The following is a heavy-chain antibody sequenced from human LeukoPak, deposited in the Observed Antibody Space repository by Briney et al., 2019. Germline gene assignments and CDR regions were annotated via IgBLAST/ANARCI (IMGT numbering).Heavy chain of an antibody. CDR2: ISGSGGST. CDR1: GFTFSSYA. Sequence: PGRSLRLSCAASGFTFSSYAMSWVRQAPGKGLEWVSAISGSGGSTYYADSVKGRFTISRDNSKNTLYLQMNSLRAEDTAVYYCAKVDGSYYYYYYGMDVWGQGTTVTVSS. D-gene: IGHD1-26*01. J-gene: IGHJ6*02. V-gene: IGHV3-23*01. CDR3: AKVDGSYYYYYYGMDV.